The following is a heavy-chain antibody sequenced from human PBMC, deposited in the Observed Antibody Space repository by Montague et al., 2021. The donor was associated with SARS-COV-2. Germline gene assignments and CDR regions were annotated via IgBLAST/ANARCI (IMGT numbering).Heavy chain of an antibody. CDR2: IKQDGSEK. J-gene: IGHJ6*02. Sequence: SLRLSCAASGFTFSSYWMSWVRQAPGKGLEWVANIKQDGSEKYYVDSVKGRFTISRDNAKNSLYLQMNSLRAEDMAVYYCARDGSGSYSNYYYYGMDVWGQGTTVTVSS. D-gene: IGHD3-10*01. V-gene: IGHV3-7*01. CDR3: ARDGSGSYSNYYYYGMDV. CDR1: GFTFSSYW.